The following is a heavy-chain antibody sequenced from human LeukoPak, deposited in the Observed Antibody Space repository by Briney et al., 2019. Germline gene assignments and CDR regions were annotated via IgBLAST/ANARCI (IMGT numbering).Heavy chain of an antibody. V-gene: IGHV4-59*01. J-gene: IGHJ5*02. CDR3: ASGSYYAGS. Sequence: SETLSLTCTVSGGSISSYYWSWIRQPPGKGLEWIGYIYYSGSTNYNPSLKSRVTISVDTSKNQFSLKLSSVIAADTAVYYCASGSYYAGSWGQGTLVTVSS. D-gene: IGHD1-26*01. CDR1: GGSISSYY. CDR2: IYYSGST.